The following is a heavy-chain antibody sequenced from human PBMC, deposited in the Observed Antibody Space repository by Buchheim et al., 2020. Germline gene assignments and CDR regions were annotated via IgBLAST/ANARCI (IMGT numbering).Heavy chain of an antibody. D-gene: IGHD7-27*01. Sequence: EVQLVESGGGLVQPGGSLRLSCTASGFTLSSYWMSWVRQAPGKGLEWVANIKQDGSEKNYVDSVKGRFTISRDNAKNSLYLQMDSLKAEDTAVYYCARGEVTGPRWDLGFWGQGTL. CDR1: GFTLSSYW. J-gene: IGHJ4*02. V-gene: IGHV3-7*01. CDR3: ARGEVTGPRWDLGF. CDR2: IKQDGSEK.